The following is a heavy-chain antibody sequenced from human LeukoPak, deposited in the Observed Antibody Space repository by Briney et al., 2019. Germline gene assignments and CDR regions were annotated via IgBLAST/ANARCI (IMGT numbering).Heavy chain of an antibody. V-gene: IGHV5-51*01. CDR2: IYPGDSDT. CDR3: ARRALADSSSWYSARNWFDP. D-gene: IGHD6-13*01. CDR1: GYSFTSYW. J-gene: IGHJ5*02. Sequence: RGESLKISCKGSGYSFTSYWSGWVRQMPGKGLGWGGIIYPGDSDTRYSPSFQGQVTISADKSISTAYLQGSSLKASDTAMSYCARRALADSSSWYSARNWFDPWGQGTLVTVSS.